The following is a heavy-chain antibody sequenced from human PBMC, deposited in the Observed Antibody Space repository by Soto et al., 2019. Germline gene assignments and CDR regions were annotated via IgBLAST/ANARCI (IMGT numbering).Heavy chain of an antibody. Sequence: PSETLSLTCTVSGGSVSSGSYYWSWIRQPPGKGLEWIGYIYYSGSTNYNPSLKSRVTISVDTSKNQFSLKLSSVTAADTAVYYCARGRHIVVVPAAIYYYGMDVWGQGTTVTVSS. CDR1: GGSVSSGSYY. CDR3: ARGRHIVVVPAAIYYYGMDV. J-gene: IGHJ6*02. V-gene: IGHV4-61*01. D-gene: IGHD2-2*01. CDR2: IYYSGST.